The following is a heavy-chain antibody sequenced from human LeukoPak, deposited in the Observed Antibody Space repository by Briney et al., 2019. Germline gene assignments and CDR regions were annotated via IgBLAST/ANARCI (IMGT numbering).Heavy chain of an antibody. V-gene: IGHV4-39*07. D-gene: IGHD5-18*01. Sequence: SETLSLTCTVSGGSISSRPYSWGWIRQPPGKGLEWLGSFYYSGSTYYKPPLKSRVTISVDTSKNQFSLKLSSVTAADTAVYYCARSTDTAMVYDYWGQGTLVTVSS. CDR3: ARSTDTAMVYDY. CDR1: GGSISSRPYS. J-gene: IGHJ4*02. CDR2: FYYSGST.